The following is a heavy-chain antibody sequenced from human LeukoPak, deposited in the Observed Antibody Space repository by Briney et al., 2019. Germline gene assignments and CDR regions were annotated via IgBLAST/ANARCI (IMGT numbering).Heavy chain of an antibody. Sequence: ASVKVSCKASVYTFTSYGISWVRQAPGQGLEWMGWISAYNGNTNYAQKLQGRVTMTTDTSTSTAYMELRSLRSDDTAVYYCARGNTVFGVVTKKYYYYYMDVWGKGTTVTVSS. V-gene: IGHV1-18*01. CDR2: ISAYNGNT. CDR1: VYTFTSYG. CDR3: ARGNTVFGVVTKKYYYYYMDV. D-gene: IGHD3-3*01. J-gene: IGHJ6*03.